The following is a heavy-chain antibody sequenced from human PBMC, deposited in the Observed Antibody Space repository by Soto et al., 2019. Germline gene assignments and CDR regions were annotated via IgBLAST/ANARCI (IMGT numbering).Heavy chain of an antibody. J-gene: IGHJ4*02. Sequence: EVQLVESGGGLVQPGGSLRLSCAASGFTVSSSYMTWVRQAPGKGLEWVSVIFSGDTTYYADSVKGRFTISRDNSKNTLYLQMNSLRVEDTAVYFCARDQAHYRGGWPLDYWGQGTLVTVSS. CDR2: IFSGDTT. CDR3: ARDQAHYRGGWPLDY. V-gene: IGHV3-66*01. CDR1: GFTVSSSY. D-gene: IGHD6-19*01.